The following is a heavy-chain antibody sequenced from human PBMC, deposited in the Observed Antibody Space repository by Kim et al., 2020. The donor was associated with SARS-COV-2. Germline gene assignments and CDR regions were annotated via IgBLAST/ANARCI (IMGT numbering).Heavy chain of an antibody. V-gene: IGHV3-23*01. D-gene: IGHD3-9*01. CDR1: GFTFSSYA. CDR3: VTSYYDILIGYFDY. CDR2: ISGSGGST. J-gene: IGHJ4*02. Sequence: GGSLRLSCAASGFTFSSYAMSWVRQAPGKGLEWVSAISGSGGSTYYADSVKGRFTISRDNSKNTLYLQMNSLRAEDTAVYYCVTSYYDILIGYFDYWGQGTLVTVSS.